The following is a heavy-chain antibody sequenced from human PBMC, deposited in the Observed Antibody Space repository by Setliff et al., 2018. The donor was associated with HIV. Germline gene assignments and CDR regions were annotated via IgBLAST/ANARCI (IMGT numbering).Heavy chain of an antibody. D-gene: IGHD2-15*01. V-gene: IGHV4-59*01. CDR2: IYYSGST. J-gene: IGHJ3*02. CDR1: GGSISSNY. CDR3: ARFPLLHKNAFDI. Sequence: SETLSLTCTVSGGSISSNYWRWMRQPPGKGLEWIGHIYYSGSTNYHPSLKSRVTISVDTSRNQFSLNLSSVTAADTAVYYCARFPLLHKNAFDIWGQGTMVTVSS.